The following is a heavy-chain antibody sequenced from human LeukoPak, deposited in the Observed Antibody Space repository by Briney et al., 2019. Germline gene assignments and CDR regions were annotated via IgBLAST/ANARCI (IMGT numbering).Heavy chain of an antibody. D-gene: IGHD6-19*01. CDR1: GGSISSGDYY. Sequence: SETLSLTCTVSGGSISSGDYYWSWIRQPPGKGLEWIGYIYYSGSTYYNPSLKSRVTISVDTSKNQFSLKLSSVTAADTAVYYCARVSYVAGTVNFDYWGQGTLVTVSS. CDR3: ARVSYVAGTVNFDY. J-gene: IGHJ4*02. V-gene: IGHV4-61*08. CDR2: IYYSGST.